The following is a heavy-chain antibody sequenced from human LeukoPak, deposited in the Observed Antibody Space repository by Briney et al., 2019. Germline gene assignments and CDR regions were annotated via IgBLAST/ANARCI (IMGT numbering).Heavy chain of an antibody. CDR3: ARSSGWSYYFDY. Sequence: PSETLSLTCTVSGYSISSGYYWGWIRQPPGKGLEWIGSIYHSGSTYYNPSLKSRVTISVDTSKNQFSLKLSSVTAADTAVYYCARSSGWSYYFDYWGQGTLVTVSS. J-gene: IGHJ4*02. V-gene: IGHV4-38-2*02. CDR1: GYSISSGYY. D-gene: IGHD6-19*01. CDR2: IYHSGST.